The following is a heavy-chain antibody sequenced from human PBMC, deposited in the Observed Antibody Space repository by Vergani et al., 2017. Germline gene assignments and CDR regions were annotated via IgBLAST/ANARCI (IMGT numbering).Heavy chain of an antibody. V-gene: IGHV3-13*01. CDR3: ARGAFGGVIDAFDI. J-gene: IGHJ3*02. Sequence: EVQLLESGGGLVQPGGSLRLSCAASGFTFSSYAMSWVRQAPGKGLEWVSAIGTAGDTYYPGSVKGRFTISRENAKNSLYLQMNSLRAGDTAVYYCARGAFGGVIDAFDIWGQGTMVTVSS. CDR1: GFTFSSYA. D-gene: IGHD3-16*02. CDR2: IGTAGDT.